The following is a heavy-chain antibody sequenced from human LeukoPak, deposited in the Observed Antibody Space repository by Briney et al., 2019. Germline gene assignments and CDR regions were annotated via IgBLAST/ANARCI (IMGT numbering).Heavy chain of an antibody. V-gene: IGHV4-39*07. J-gene: IGHJ4*02. Sequence: SETLSLTCTVSGGSISSSSYYWGWIRQPPGKGLEWIGSIYYRGSTYYNSSLKSRVTISVDMSKNQFSLKLSSVTAADTAVYYCARHEYSSSFFDYWGQGTLVTVSS. D-gene: IGHD6-13*01. CDR3: ARHEYSSSFFDY. CDR1: GGSISSSSYY. CDR2: IYYRGST.